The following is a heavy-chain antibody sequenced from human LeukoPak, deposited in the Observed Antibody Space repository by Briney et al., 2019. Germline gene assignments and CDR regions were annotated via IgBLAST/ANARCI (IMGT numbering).Heavy chain of an antibody. Sequence: SETLSLTCTVSGGSISSGDYYWSWIRQPPGKGLEWIGYIYYSGSTYYNPSLKSRVTISVDTSKNQFSLKLSSVTAADTAVYYCARGSIVGVLDYWGQGTLVTVSS. CDR1: GGSISSGDYY. CDR2: IYYSGST. V-gene: IGHV4-30-4*08. J-gene: IGHJ4*02. CDR3: ARGSIVGVLDY. D-gene: IGHD1-26*01.